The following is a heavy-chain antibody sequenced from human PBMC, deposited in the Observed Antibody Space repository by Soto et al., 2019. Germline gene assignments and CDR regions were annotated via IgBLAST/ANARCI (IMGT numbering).Heavy chain of an antibody. V-gene: IGHV4-59*08. Sequence: QVQLQESGPGLVKPSETLSLTCTVSGGSISSYYWSWIRQPPGKGLEWIGYIYYSGSTNYNPSLXGXVXIXXDTSKNQFSLKLSSVTAADTAVYYCARLWGYYNDYWGQGTLVTVSS. CDR1: GGSISSYY. D-gene: IGHD3-22*01. CDR2: IYYSGST. CDR3: ARLWGYYNDY. J-gene: IGHJ4*02.